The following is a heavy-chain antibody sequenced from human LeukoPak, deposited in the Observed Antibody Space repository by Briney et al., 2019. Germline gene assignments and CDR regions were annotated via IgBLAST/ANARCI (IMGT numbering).Heavy chain of an antibody. V-gene: IGHV4-4*09. D-gene: IGHD5-12*01. Sequence: AEALSLTCTVTGGSISCYYWSWIRQPPAKGLDGIGYIDTSGSTNYIPSLKSRVTISVDTSKNQFSLKLSSVTAADTAVYYCARHRYSGYDLSRSFDPWGQGTLVTVSS. J-gene: IGHJ5*02. CDR2: IDTSGST. CDR1: GGSISCYY. CDR3: ARHRYSGYDLSRSFDP.